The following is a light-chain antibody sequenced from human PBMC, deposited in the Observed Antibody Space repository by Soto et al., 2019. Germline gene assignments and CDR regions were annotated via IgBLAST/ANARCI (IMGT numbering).Light chain of an antibody. CDR3: QSYDSSLSGNVV. V-gene: IGLV1-40*01. CDR1: SSNIGAGYD. CDR2: GNS. J-gene: IGLJ2*01. Sequence: QLVLTQPPSVSGAPGQRVTISCTGSSSNIGAGYDVHWYQQLPGTAPKLLIYGNSNRPSGVPDRLSGSKSGTSASLAITGLQAEDEADYYCQSYDSSLSGNVVFGGGTKLTVL.